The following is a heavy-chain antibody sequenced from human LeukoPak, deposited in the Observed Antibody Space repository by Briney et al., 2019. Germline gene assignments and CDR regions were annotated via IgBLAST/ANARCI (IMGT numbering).Heavy chain of an antibody. CDR3: ARGGYYGSGNDFRFDP. J-gene: IGHJ5*02. V-gene: IGHV4-59*02. D-gene: IGHD3-10*01. CDR1: GGSVSNYY. CDR2: IYYSGST. Sequence: SETLSLTCTVSGGSVSNYYWSWIRQPPGEGLEWIGYIYYSGSTNYKPSLKSRVTISVDTSKNQFSLKLSSVTAADTAVYYCARGGYYGSGNDFRFDPWGQGTLVTVSS.